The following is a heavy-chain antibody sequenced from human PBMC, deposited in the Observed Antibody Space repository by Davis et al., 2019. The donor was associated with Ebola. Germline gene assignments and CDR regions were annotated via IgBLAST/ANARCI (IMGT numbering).Heavy chain of an antibody. CDR1: GFTFSSYY. D-gene: IGHD1-1*01. CDR2: SRNKANSYTT. CDR3: ARAGSYNWRDFDY. V-gene: IGHV3-72*01. Sequence: PGGSLRLSCAASGFTFSSYYMDWVRQAPGKGLEWVGRSRNKANSYTTEYAASAKGRFTIFRDDSKNSLSLQMNSLRTEDTAVYYCARAGSYNWRDFDYWGQGTLVTVSS. J-gene: IGHJ4*02.